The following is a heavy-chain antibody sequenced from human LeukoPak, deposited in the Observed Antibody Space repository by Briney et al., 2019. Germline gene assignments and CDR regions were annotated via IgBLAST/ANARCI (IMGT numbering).Heavy chain of an antibody. J-gene: IGHJ4*02. CDR1: DYSFTNYW. D-gene: IGHD6-13*01. V-gene: IGHV5-51*01. Sequence: GESLKISCQGSDYSFTNYWIAWVRQMPGKGLEWMGIIYPGDSDTRYSPSFQGRVIISADKSISTAYLQWSSLKASDTAMYYCARHRSSWSEFDYWGQGTLVTVSS. CDR3: ARHRSSWSEFDY. CDR2: IYPGDSDT.